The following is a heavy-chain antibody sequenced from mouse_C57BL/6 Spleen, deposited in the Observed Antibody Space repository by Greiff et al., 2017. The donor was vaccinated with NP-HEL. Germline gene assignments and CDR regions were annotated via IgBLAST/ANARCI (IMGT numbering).Heavy chain of an antibody. CDR3: AREEEGYSPLFAY. D-gene: IGHD2-12*01. J-gene: IGHJ3*01. CDR2: IYPGSGNT. Sequence: QVQLQQSGAELVRPGASVKLSCKASGYTFTDYYINWVKQRPGQGLEWIARIYPGSGNTYYNEKFKGKATLTAEKSSSTAYMQLSSLTSEDSAVYFCAREEEGYSPLFAYWGQGTLVTVSA. V-gene: IGHV1-76*01. CDR1: GYTFTDYY.